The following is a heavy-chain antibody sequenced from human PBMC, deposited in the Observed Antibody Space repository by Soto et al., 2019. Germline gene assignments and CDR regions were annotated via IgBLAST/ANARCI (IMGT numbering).Heavy chain of an antibody. CDR1: GGTFSSYA. Sequence: QVQLVQSGAEVKKPGSSVKVSCKASGGTFSSYAISWVRQAPRQGLEWMGGIIPIFGTANYAQKFQGRVTITADESTSTAYMELSSLRSEDTAVYYCARHNVDIVATIMAGWFDPWGQGTLVTVSS. V-gene: IGHV1-69*01. J-gene: IGHJ5*02. D-gene: IGHD5-12*01. CDR3: ARHNVDIVATIMAGWFDP. CDR2: IIPIFGTA.